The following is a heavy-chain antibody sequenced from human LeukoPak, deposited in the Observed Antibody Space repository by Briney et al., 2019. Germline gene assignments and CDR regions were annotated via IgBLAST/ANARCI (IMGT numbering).Heavy chain of an antibody. Sequence: GGSLRLSCAASGFTFSSYAMHWVRQAPGKGLEWVAVIWYDGSNKYYADSVKGRFTISRDHSKNTLYLQMKNLRAEDTAVYYCARELEIAVAGTLGYWGQGTLVTVSS. D-gene: IGHD6-19*01. CDR2: IWYDGSNK. CDR3: ARELEIAVAGTLGY. CDR1: GFTFSSYA. V-gene: IGHV3-33*01. J-gene: IGHJ4*02.